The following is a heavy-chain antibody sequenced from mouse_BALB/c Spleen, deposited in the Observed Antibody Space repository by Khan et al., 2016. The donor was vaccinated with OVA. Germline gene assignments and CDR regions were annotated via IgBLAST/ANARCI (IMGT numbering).Heavy chain of an antibody. D-gene: IGHD1-1*01. CDR2: ISSGGSYP. J-gene: IGHJ2*01. V-gene: IGHV5-6-4*01. Sequence: EVQLVESGGGLVRPGGSLKLSCAASGFSFRSYSMSWVRQTPDKRLEWVATISSGGSYPYYPDSVKGRFTISRANAKNTLYLQMSSLKSEDTAMYYCTIQRGYDGSNPYFDYGGQGTTRTVSS. CDR1: GFSFRSYS. CDR3: TIQRGYDGSNPYFDY.